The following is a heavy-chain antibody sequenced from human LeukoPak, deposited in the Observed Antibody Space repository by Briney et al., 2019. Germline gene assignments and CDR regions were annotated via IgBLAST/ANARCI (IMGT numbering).Heavy chain of an antibody. V-gene: IGHV4-39*01. CDR2: IYYSGST. CDR1: GGSISSSSYY. CDR3: ARHPQGPFDY. Sequence: PSETLSLTCTVSGGSISSSSYYWGWIRQPPGEGLEWIGSIYYSGSTYYNPSLKSRVTISVDTSKNQFSLKLSSVTAADTAVYYCARHPQGPFDYWGQGTLVTVSS. J-gene: IGHJ4*02.